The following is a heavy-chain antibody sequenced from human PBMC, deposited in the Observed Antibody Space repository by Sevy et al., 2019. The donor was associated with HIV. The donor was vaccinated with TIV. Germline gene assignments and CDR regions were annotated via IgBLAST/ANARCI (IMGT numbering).Heavy chain of an antibody. CDR2: IYPGDSGT. CDR3: ARISSSPRAYYYYFGMDV. Sequence: GEPLKISCKGSEYNFTNYWIGWVRQMPGKGLEWMGIIYPGDSGTRHSPSFQDQVTISADKSISTAYLQWSSLKASDTAMYYCARISSSPRAYYYYFGMDVWGQGTTVTVSS. J-gene: IGHJ6*02. CDR1: EYNFTNYW. V-gene: IGHV5-51*01. D-gene: IGHD6-6*01.